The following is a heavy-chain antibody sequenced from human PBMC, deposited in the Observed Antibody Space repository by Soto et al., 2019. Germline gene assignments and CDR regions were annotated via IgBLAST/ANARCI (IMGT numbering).Heavy chain of an antibody. CDR3: ARAQIHDILTGYVRAIDT. V-gene: IGHV4-61*01. D-gene: IGHD3-9*01. J-gene: IGHJ3*02. CDR1: RDSVSSGNYY. CDR2: IYYSGSS. Sequence: SETLSLTCSVSRDSVSSGNYYWSWIRQPPGKGLEWIGYIYYSGSSDYNPSLRGRVTMSVDTSKNQFSLRLTSVIAADTAVYYCARAQIHDILTGYVRAIDTRGQGTMVT.